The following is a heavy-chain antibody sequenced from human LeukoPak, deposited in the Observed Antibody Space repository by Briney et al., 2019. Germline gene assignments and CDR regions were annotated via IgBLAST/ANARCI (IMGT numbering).Heavy chain of an antibody. V-gene: IGHV3-48*02. CDR2: ISTTSRTL. CDR3: ARVGKGEDFDY. Sequence: GGSLRLSCAASGFTFSNYAMNWVRQAPGKGLEWVSYISTTSRTLYYADSVKGRFTISRDNAKNSLYLQMNGLRDEDTAVYYCARVGKGEDFDYWGQGTLVTVSS. J-gene: IGHJ4*02. CDR1: GFTFSNYA. D-gene: IGHD3-16*01.